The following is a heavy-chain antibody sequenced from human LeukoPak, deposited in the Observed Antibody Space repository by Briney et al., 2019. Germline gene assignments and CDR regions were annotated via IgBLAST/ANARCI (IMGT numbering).Heavy chain of an antibody. D-gene: IGHD7-27*01. CDR3: AKDLENPDLGIFDY. CDR2: ISGSGGST. CDR1: GFTFSSYA. V-gene: IGHV3-23*01. Sequence: GGSLRLSCAASGFTFSSYAMSWVRQAPGKGLEWVSAISGSGGSTYYADSVKGRFPISRDNSKNTLYLQMNSLRAEDTAVYYCAKDLENPDLGIFDYWGQGTLVTVSS. J-gene: IGHJ4*02.